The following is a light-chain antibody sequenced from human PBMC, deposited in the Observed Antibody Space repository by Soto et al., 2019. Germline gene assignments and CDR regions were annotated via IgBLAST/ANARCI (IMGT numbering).Light chain of an antibody. V-gene: IGKV1-5*01. CDR3: QQYNNWTT. CDR1: QTISSW. Sequence: DIQMTQSPSTLSGSVGDRVTITCRASQTISSWLAWYQQKPGKAPKLLIYAASTLQSGVPSRFSGSWSGTEFTLTISSLQSEDFAVYYCQQYNNWTTFGQGTLLEIK. CDR2: AAS. J-gene: IGKJ5*01.